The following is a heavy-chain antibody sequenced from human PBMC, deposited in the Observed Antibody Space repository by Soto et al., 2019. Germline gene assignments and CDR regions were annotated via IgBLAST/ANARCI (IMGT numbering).Heavy chain of an antibody. CDR3: ARYIAAAGTGFDY. Sequence: SETLSLTCTVSGGSISSYYWSWIRQPPGKGLEWIGYIYYSGSTNYNPSLKSRVTISVDTSKNQFSLKLSSVTAADTAVYYCARYIAAAGTGFDYWGQGTLVTVSS. CDR2: IYYSGST. D-gene: IGHD6-13*01. J-gene: IGHJ4*02. V-gene: IGHV4-59*08. CDR1: GGSISSYY.